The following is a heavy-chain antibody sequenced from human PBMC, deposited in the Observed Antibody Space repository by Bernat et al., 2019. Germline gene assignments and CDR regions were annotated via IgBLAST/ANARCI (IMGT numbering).Heavy chain of an antibody. Sequence: QVPLVESGGGVVQPGRSLRLSCAASGFTFSSYAMHWVRQGPGKGLAGVAFISYDGSKKYYADTAKGRCTISRDNSKNTLYVQMNSLRAEDTAVYYCARDGIDCSSTSCYSERSGAFDIWGQGTVVTVSS. CDR2: ISYDGSKK. V-gene: IGHV3-30*01. CDR3: ARDGIDCSSTSCYSERSGAFDI. CDR1: GFTFSSYA. J-gene: IGHJ3*02. D-gene: IGHD2-2*02.